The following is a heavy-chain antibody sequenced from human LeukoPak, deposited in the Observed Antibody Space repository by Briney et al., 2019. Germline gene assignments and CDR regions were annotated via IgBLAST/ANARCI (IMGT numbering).Heavy chain of an antibody. CDR3: TRPNYDFSTYPFDI. J-gene: IGHJ3*02. CDR2: IYTSGST. CDR1: GGSITTYY. V-gene: IGHV4-4*09. Sequence: PSETLSLTCTVAGGSITTYYWSWIRQPPGKGLEWIGYIYTSGSTTYNPSLKSRVTISVDTSKNQSSLKLSSVTAADTALYYCTRPNYDFSTYPFDIWGQGTMVTVSS. D-gene: IGHD3-3*01.